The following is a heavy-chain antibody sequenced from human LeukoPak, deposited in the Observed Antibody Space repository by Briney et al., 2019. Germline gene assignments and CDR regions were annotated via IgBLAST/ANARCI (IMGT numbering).Heavy chain of an antibody. CDR3: ATGYGDFRVEGRYFYS. CDR1: SGSFGGYY. Sequence: SETLSLTCDVYSGSFGGYYWSWIRQPPGKGLEWIGEINHSGSTSYNPSLKSRVSISVDTSKKHFFLKLRSVTAADTAVYYCATGYGDFRVEGRYFYSWGQGTLVTVSS. V-gene: IGHV4-34*01. D-gene: IGHD4-17*01. CDR2: INHSGST. J-gene: IGHJ4*02.